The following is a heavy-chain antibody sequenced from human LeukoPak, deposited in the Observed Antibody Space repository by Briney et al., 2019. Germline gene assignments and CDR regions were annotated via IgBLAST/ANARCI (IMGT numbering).Heavy chain of an antibody. Sequence: ASVKVSCKASGYTFTGYYMHWVRQAPGQGLEWMGWINPSGGTNYAQKFQGRVTITADKSTSTAYMELSSLRSEDTAVYYCARDRDGQTPAFDIWGQGTMVTVSS. CDR3: ARDRDGQTPAFDI. J-gene: IGHJ3*02. CDR2: INPSGGT. D-gene: IGHD5-24*01. CDR1: GYTFTGYY. V-gene: IGHV1-2*02.